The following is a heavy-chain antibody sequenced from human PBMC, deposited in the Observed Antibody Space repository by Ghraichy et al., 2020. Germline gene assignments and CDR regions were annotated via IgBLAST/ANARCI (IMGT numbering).Heavy chain of an antibody. CDR1: GGSFSGYY. V-gene: IGHV4-34*01. J-gene: IGHJ6*03. D-gene: IGHD4-17*01. Sequence: SETLSLTCAVYGGSFSGYYWSWIRQPPGKGLEWIGEINHSGSTNYNPSLKGRVTISVDTSKNQSSLKLSSVTASDTAVYYCARGLTVTTRFHYYYYYMAVWGKGTTVTVSS. CDR2: INHSGST. CDR3: ARGLTVTTRFHYYYYYMAV.